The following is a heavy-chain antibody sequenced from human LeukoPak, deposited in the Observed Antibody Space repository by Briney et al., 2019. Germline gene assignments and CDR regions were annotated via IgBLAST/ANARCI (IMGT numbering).Heavy chain of an antibody. CDR2: IIPIFGTA. CDR3: ARGPSHYGDYNYFDY. V-gene: IGHV1-69*13. CDR1: GGTFSSYA. J-gene: IGHJ4*02. Sequence: SVKVSCKASGGTFSSYAINWVRQAPGQGLEWMGGIIPIFGTANSAKKFQGRVTITADESTSTAYMELSSLRSEDTAVYYCARGPSHYGDYNYFDYWGQGTLVTVSS. D-gene: IGHD4-17*01.